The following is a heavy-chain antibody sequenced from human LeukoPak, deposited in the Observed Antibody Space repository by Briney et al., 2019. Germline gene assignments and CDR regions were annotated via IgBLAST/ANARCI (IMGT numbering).Heavy chain of an antibody. CDR1: GFTFSNYA. D-gene: IGHD1-1*01. CDR3: AKDGGTVCHVINYSFDS. CDR2: MCFDGSDK. J-gene: IGHJ4*02. Sequence: GGSLRLSCAASGFTFSNYAMHWVRQAPGKGLEWVAIMCFDGSDKYHVNSVEGRFTISRDTSKNTLYLQMNNLRTEGTVVYYCAKDGGTVCHVINYSFDSWGQGTLVTVSS. V-gene: IGHV3-30*02.